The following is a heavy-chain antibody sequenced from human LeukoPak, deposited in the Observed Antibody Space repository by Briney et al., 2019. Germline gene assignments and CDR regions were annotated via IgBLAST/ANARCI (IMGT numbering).Heavy chain of an antibody. CDR3: ARGGGGLLWFGPFDY. J-gene: IGHJ4*02. V-gene: IGHV4-61*01. D-gene: IGHD3-10*01. CDR2: IYYSGST. Sequence: PSETLSLTCTVSGGSVSSGSYYWSWIRQPPGKGLEWIGYIYYSGSTNYNPSLKSRVTISVDTSKNQFSLKLSSVTAADMAVYYCARGGGGLLWFGPFDYWGQGTLVTVSS. CDR1: GGSVSSGSYY.